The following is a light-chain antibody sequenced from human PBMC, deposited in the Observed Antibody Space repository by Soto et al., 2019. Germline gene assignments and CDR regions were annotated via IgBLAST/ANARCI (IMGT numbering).Light chain of an antibody. CDR1: QGISSY. V-gene: IGKV1-8*01. Sequence: AIRMTQSPSSLSASTGDRVTITCRASQGISSYLAWYQQKPGKAPKLLIYAASTLQSGVPSRFSGSGSGTDFTLTISCLQSEDFATYYGQQYYSYPWTFGKGTNVEIK. CDR2: AAS. CDR3: QQYYSYPWT. J-gene: IGKJ1*01.